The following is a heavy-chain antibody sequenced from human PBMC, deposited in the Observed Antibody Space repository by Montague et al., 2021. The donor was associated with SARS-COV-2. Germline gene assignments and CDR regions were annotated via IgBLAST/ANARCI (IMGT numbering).Heavy chain of an antibody. CDR3: ARVPNGRHDN. Sequence: SETLSLTCTDSGGSVSSDTHNWAWIRQPPGKGLEWIASIFYKGNTYYNPSLRSRFTISINTSKNQFFLRIASVTAADTAVYYCARVPNGRHDNWGPGALVTVSS. CDR2: IFYKGNT. V-gene: IGHV4-39*01. D-gene: IGHD2-8*01. CDR1: GGSVSSDTHN. J-gene: IGHJ4*02.